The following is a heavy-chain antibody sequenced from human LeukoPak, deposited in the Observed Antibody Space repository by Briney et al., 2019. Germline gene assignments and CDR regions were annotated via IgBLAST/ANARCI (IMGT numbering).Heavy chain of an antibody. CDR2: ISTSGNTR. J-gene: IGHJ4*02. Sequence: GGSLRLSCAASGFTFSSYVMNWVRQAPGKGLEWVSYISTSGNTRYYADSVKGRFTISRDNAKNSLYLQMSSLRVEDTAVYYCARELSGTTSYHFDYWGQGTLVTVSS. CDR1: GFTFSSYV. D-gene: IGHD1-7*01. V-gene: IGHV3-48*03. CDR3: ARELSGTTSYHFDY.